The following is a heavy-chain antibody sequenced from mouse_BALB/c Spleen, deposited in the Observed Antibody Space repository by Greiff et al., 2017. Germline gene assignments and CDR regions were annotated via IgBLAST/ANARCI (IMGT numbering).Heavy chain of an antibody. CDR2: INPNNGGT. CDR1: GYTFTDYN. CDR3: ARRERYGNYGYAMDY. J-gene: IGHJ4*01. D-gene: IGHD2-10*02. V-gene: IGHV1-18*01. Sequence: VQLQQSGPELVKPGASVKIPCKASGYTFTDYNMDWVKQSHGKSLEWIGDINPNNGGTIYNQKFKGKATLTVDKSSSTAYMELRSLTSEDTAVYYCARRERYGNYGYAMDYWGQGTSVTVSS.